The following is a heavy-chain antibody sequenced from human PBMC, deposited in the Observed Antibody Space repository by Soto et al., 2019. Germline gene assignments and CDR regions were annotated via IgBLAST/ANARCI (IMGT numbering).Heavy chain of an antibody. CDR2: ISWDGGST. CDR1: GFTFDDYT. D-gene: IGHD3-16*01. Sequence: QPGGSLRLSCAASGFTFDDYTMHWVRQAPGKGLEWVSLISWDGGSTYYADSVKGRFTISRDNSKNSLYLQMNSLRTEDTALYYCAKDSFTLGGGMDVWGQGTTVTVSS. J-gene: IGHJ6*02. CDR3: AKDSFTLGGGMDV. V-gene: IGHV3-43*01.